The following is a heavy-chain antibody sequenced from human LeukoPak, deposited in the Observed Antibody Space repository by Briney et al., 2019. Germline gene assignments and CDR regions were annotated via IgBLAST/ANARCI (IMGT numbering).Heavy chain of an antibody. V-gene: IGHV3-11*06. D-gene: IGHD3-10*01. J-gene: IGHJ4*02. CDR3: ARVRGSVSYPYYLDY. Sequence: TGGSLRLFCAASGFTFSDYYMSWIRQAPGKGLEWISYISSSSSYTNYADSVKGRFTISRDNAKNSLYLQMNSLRAEDTAVYYCARVRGSVSYPYYLDYWGQGTLVTVSS. CDR2: ISSSSSYT. CDR1: GFTFSDYY.